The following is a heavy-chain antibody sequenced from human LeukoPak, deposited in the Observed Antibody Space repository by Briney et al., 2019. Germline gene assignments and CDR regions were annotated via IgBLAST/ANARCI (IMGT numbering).Heavy chain of an antibody. J-gene: IGHJ5*02. CDR3: ARVMPQWLVTNWFDP. Sequence: PSETLSLTCTVSGGSISSYYWSWIRQPPGKGLEWIGYIYYSGSTNYNPSLKSRVTISVDTSKNQFSLKLSSVTAADTAVYYCARVMPQWLVTNWFDPWGQGTLVTVSS. V-gene: IGHV4-59*01. D-gene: IGHD6-19*01. CDR2: IYYSGST. CDR1: GGSISSYY.